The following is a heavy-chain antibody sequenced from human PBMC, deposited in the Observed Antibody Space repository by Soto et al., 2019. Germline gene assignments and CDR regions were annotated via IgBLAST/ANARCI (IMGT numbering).Heavy chain of an antibody. D-gene: IGHD6-19*01. V-gene: IGHV4-59*01. J-gene: IGHJ2*01. CDR1: GGFISSYY. CDR3: GRDRSSGWLRDWYFDL. CDR2: IYYSGST. Sequence: QVQLQESGPGLVKPSETLSLTCTVSGGFISSYYWSWIRQPPGKGLEWIGYIYYSGSTNYNPSLKSRVTKSVETSKNQFSLKLSSVTAADTAVYYCGRDRSSGWLRDWYFDLWGRGTLVTVSS.